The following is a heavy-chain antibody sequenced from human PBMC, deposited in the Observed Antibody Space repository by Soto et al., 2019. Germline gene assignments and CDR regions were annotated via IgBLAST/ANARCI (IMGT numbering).Heavy chain of an antibody. J-gene: IGHJ4*02. CDR3: ARGPGSGWYVRAFDY. D-gene: IGHD6-19*01. CDR1: GGSFSGYY. CDR2: INHSGST. Sequence: SETLSLTCAVYGGSFSGYYWSWIRQPPGKGLEWIGEINHSGSTNYNPSLKSRVTISVDTSKNQFSLKLSSVTAADTAVYYCARGPGSGWYVRAFDYWGQGTLVTVSS. V-gene: IGHV4-34*01.